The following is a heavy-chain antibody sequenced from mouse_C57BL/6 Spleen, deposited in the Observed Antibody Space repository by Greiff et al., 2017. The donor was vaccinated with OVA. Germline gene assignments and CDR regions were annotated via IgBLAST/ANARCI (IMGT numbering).Heavy chain of an antibody. J-gene: IGHJ3*01. CDR2: INPGSGGT. CDR1: GYAFTNYL. CDR3: ARMGDSSGYVGFAY. D-gene: IGHD3-2*02. V-gene: IGHV1-54*01. Sequence: QVHVKQSGAELVRPGTSVKVSCKASGYAFTNYLIEWVKQRPGQGLEWIGVINPGSGGTNYNEKFKGKATLTADKSSSTAYMQLSSLTSEDSAVYFCARMGDSSGYVGFAYWGQGTLVTVSA.